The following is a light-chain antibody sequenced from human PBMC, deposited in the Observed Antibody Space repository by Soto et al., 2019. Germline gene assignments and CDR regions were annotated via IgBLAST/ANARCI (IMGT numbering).Light chain of an antibody. J-gene: IGKJ4*01. CDR3: QQTFITPPLT. Sequence: DIQMTQSPSSLSASIGDRITITCRASQSISTYLNWYQQKPGKAPSLLIYGASTLQSGDPSRFSGSGSATDFTLTISSLQPEDFATYYCQQTFITPPLTFGGGPKVEIK. V-gene: IGKV1-39*01. CDR1: QSISTY. CDR2: GAS.